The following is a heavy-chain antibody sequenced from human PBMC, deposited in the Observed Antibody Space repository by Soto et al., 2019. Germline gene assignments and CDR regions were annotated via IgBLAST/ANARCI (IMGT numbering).Heavy chain of an antibody. Sequence: SETLSLTCTVSGGSIRSGGYYWSWIRQHPGKGLEWIGYIYYSGNTYYNPSLKSRVTISVETSKNQFSLKLSSVTAADTAVYYCARTPGYWGQGTLVPVSS. CDR3: ARTPGY. CDR2: IYYSGNT. V-gene: IGHV4-31*03. J-gene: IGHJ4*02. CDR1: GGSIRSGGYY.